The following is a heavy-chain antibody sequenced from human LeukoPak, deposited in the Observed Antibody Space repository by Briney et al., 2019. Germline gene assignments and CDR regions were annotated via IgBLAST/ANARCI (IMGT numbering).Heavy chain of an antibody. D-gene: IGHD3-22*01. V-gene: IGHV3-21*01. J-gene: IGHJ4*02. CDR3: ASRFKDSSGYYYFDY. Sequence: YYADSVKGRFTISRDNAKNSLYPQMNSLRAEDTAVYYCASRFKDSSGYYYFDYWGQGTLVTVSS.